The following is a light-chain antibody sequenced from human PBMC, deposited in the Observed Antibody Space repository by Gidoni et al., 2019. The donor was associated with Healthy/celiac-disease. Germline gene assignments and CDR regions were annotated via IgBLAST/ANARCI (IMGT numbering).Light chain of an antibody. CDR3: QQYYSTPPLT. J-gene: IGKJ4*01. CDR1: QGISNS. V-gene: IGKV1-NL1*01. Sequence: DIQMNQSPSSLSASVGDRVTITCRASQGISNSLAWYQQKPGKAPKLLLYAASRLESGVPSRFSGSGSGTDYTLTISSLQPEDFATYYCQQYYSTPPLTIGGGTKVEIK. CDR2: AAS.